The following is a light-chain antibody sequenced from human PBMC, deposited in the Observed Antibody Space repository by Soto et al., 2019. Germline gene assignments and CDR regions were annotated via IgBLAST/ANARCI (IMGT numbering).Light chain of an antibody. Sequence: QSVLTQPPSASGSPGQSVTISCTGTSGDVGGYNSVSWYQQHPGKAPKLMIYEVSKRPSGVPDRFSASKSGNTASLTVSGLQAEDEADYYCSSYAGSNKYVLFGGGTKVTVL. CDR1: SGDVGGYNS. J-gene: IGLJ2*01. V-gene: IGLV2-8*01. CDR2: EVS. CDR3: SSYAGSNKYVL.